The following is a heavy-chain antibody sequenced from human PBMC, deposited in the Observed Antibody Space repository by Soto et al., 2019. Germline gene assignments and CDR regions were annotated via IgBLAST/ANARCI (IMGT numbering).Heavy chain of an antibody. V-gene: IGHV1-8*02. CDR3: ARGQQLLLNSDAFDI. CDR2: MNPKSGNT. Sequence: ASVKVSCKASGYTFSNYDINWVRQAPGQGLEWMGWMNPKSGNTGYAQNLQGRVTMTRNSSISTAYMELSSLTSDDTAVYYCARGQQLLLNSDAFDIWGQGTMVTVS. J-gene: IGHJ3*02. CDR1: GYTFSNYD. D-gene: IGHD2-15*01.